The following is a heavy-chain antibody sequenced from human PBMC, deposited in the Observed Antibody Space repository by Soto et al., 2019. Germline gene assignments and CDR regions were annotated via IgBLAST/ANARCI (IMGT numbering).Heavy chain of an antibody. CDR1: GASISRDH. Sequence: QVQLQESGPGLVKPSETLSLTCTVSGASISRDHWNWIRQPPGKGLEWIGEYSGNTNYNPSLKSRVTIPVDTSKNKSSLKLSSVTAADTAVYFCATYTSDGGGRGYWGQGTLVTVSS. CDR3: ATYTSDGGGRGY. J-gene: IGHJ4*02. CDR2: EYSGNT. V-gene: IGHV4-59*08. D-gene: IGHD6-19*01.